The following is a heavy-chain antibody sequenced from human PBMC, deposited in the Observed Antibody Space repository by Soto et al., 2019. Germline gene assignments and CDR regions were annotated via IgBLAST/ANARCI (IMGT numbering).Heavy chain of an antibody. CDR3: ARGNIVLIFGWMDFYGVDV. V-gene: IGHV4-34*01. J-gene: IGHJ6*02. CDR1: GGAFSGYY. D-gene: IGHD2-8*02. Sequence: QVQLQQWGAGLLKPSETLSLRCAVNGGAFSGYYWSWIRQPPGKGLEWIGEMNHAGSTNYNPSLKSRVTMSVDTSKNQFSLNLTSLTAADTAVYYCARGNIVLIFGWMDFYGVDVWGQGTTVTVSS. CDR2: MNHAGST.